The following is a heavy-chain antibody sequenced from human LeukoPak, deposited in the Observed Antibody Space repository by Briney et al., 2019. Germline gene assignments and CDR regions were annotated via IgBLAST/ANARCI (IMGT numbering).Heavy chain of an antibody. CDR3: ARSTMTTLFNWFDP. CDR2: INPNSGGT. J-gene: IGHJ5*02. D-gene: IGHD4-17*01. V-gene: IGHV1-2*02. Sequence: ASVKVSCKASGYTFTGYYMHWVRQAPGQGLEWMGWINPNSGGTNYAQKFQGRVTMTRDTSISTAYMELSRLRSDDTAVYYCARSTMTTLFNWFDPWGQGTLVTVSS. CDR1: GYTFTGYY.